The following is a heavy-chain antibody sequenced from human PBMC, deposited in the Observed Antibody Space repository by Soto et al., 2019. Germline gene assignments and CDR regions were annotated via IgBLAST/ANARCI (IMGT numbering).Heavy chain of an antibody. D-gene: IGHD6-6*01. CDR2: IIPILGIA. CDR1: GGTFSSYT. J-gene: IGHJ5*02. CDR3: ARASSSPGPRWFDP. Sequence: QVQLVQSGAEVKKPGSSVKVSCKASGGTFSSYTISWVRQAPGQGLEWMGRIIPILGIANYAQKFQGRVTITADKSTSTAYMELSSLRSEDTAVYYCARASSSPGPRWFDPWGHGTLVTVST. V-gene: IGHV1-69*02.